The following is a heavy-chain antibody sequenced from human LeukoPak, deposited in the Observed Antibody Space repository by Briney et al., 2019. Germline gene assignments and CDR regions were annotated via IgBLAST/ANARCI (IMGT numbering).Heavy chain of an antibody. CDR1: GGSISSSSYY. D-gene: IGHD3-16*02. CDR2: IYYSGST. V-gene: IGHV4-39*01. Sequence: PSETLSLTCTVSGGSISSSSYYWGWIRQPPGKGLEWIGSIYYSGSTYYNPSLKSRVTISVDTSKNQFSLKLSSVTAADTAVYYCARHDYVWGSYHYWGQGTLVTVSS. CDR3: ARHDYVWGSYHY. J-gene: IGHJ4*02.